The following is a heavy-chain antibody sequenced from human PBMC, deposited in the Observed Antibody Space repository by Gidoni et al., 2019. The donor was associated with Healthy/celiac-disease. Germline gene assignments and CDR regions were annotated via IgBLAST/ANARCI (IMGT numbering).Heavy chain of an antibody. J-gene: IGHJ4*02. CDR2: ISYDGSNK. D-gene: IGHD5-18*01. CDR1: GFTFSSYA. V-gene: IGHV3-30-3*01. CDR3: ASSGSVDTALDY. Sequence: QVQLVASGGGVVQPGRSLRLSCAASGFTFSSYAMHWVRQAPGKGLECVAVISYDGSNKYYADSMKGRFTISRDNSKNTLYLQMNSLRAEDTAVYYCASSGSVDTALDYWGQGTLVTVSS.